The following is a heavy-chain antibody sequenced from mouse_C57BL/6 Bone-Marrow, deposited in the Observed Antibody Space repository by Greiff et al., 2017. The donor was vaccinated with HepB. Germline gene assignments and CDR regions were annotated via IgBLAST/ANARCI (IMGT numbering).Heavy chain of an antibody. D-gene: IGHD1-1*01. Sequence: VQLQQPGAELVRPGSSVKLSCKASGYTFTSYWMHWVKQRPIQGLEWIGNIDPSDSETHYNQKFKDKATLTVDKSSSTAYMQLSSLTSEDSAVYYCARTRGVVAPYFDYWGQGTTLTVSS. CDR1: GYTFTSYW. CDR2: IDPSDSET. CDR3: ARTRGVVAPYFDY. J-gene: IGHJ2*01. V-gene: IGHV1-52*01.